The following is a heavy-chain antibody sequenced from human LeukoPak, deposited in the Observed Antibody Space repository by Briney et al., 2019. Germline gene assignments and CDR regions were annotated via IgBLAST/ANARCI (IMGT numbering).Heavy chain of an antibody. CDR1: GFTFSSYS. CDR3: ARAPGESGSQTRNFDY. Sequence: GGSLRLSCAASGFTFSSYSMNWVRQAPGKGLEWVSSISSSSSYIYYADSLKGRFTISRDNAKNSLHLQMNSLRAEDTAVYYCARAPGESGSQTRNFDYWGQGTLVTVSS. CDR2: ISSSSSYI. D-gene: IGHD1-26*01. V-gene: IGHV3-21*01. J-gene: IGHJ4*02.